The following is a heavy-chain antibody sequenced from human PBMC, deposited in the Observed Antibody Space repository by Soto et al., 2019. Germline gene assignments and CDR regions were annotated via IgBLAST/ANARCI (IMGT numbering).Heavy chain of an antibody. D-gene: IGHD5-12*01. CDR2: IIPLLNKA. J-gene: IGHJ4*02. V-gene: IGHV1-69*08. CDR1: GGPFSNDI. CDR3: ARDSPDGSTFSGYDAIDY. Sequence: QVQLVQSGAEVKKPGSSVKVSCKASGGPFSNDIITWVRQAPGQGLEWMGRIIPLLNKATYAQKFQGRLTITADRSTSTAYMALNSLKSEDTAVYYSARDSPDGSTFSGYDAIDYWGQGTLVTVSS.